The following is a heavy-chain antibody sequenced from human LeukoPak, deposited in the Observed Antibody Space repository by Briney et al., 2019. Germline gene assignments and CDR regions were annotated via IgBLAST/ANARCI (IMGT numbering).Heavy chain of an antibody. D-gene: IGHD6-13*01. CDR3: AKDSHSSSWYYFDY. CDR1: GFTFSSYA. V-gene: IGHV3-23*01. J-gene: IGHJ4*02. Sequence: GGSLRLSCAASGFTFSSYAMSWVRQAPGKGLEWVSAISGSGGSTYYADSVKGRLTISRDNSKNTLYLQMNSLRAEDTAVYYCAKDSHSSSWYYFDYWGQGTLVTVSS. CDR2: ISGSGGST.